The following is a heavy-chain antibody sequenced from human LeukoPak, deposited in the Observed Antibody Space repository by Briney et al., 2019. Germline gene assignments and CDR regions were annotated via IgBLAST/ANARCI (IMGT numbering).Heavy chain of an antibody. Sequence: GGSLRLSCASSGLDVSSTYMSWIRQAPGKGLEWVSTAFVGGDTYYAASVKGRFTLSKDSSRNTMFLQMHGLRPEDTAVYPRARDQLDHWGQGTLVAVPP. V-gene: IGHV3-53*01. J-gene: IGHJ4*02. CDR3: ARDQLDH. CDR2: AFVGGDT. CDR1: GLDVSSTY. D-gene: IGHD5-24*01.